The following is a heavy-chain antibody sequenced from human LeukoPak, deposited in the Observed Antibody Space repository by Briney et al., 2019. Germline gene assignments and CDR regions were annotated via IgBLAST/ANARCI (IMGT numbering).Heavy chain of an antibody. D-gene: IGHD4-23*01. Sequence: ASVKVSCKASGYAFTNNAMNWVRQAPGQGLEWMGWFNTNTGGPTYAAGSTGRCVFSLDTSVRTTYLQISSLKTEDTTIEYCATDGGGTSYYFDYWGQGTLVTVSS. CDR1: GYAFTNNA. CDR2: FNTNTGGP. CDR3: ATDGGGTSYYFDY. J-gene: IGHJ4*02. V-gene: IGHV7-4-1*02.